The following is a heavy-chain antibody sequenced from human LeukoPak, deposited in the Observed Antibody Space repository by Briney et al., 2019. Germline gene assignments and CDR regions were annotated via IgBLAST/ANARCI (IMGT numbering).Heavy chain of an antibody. V-gene: IGHV3-23*01. CDR2: MSDTGGGNT. Sequence: GRSLRLSCAASGFNFRRYAMRWVRPAPGKGREWVSSMSDTGGGNTYYADSVRGRFAISRDNSKNMLYLQMNSLRAEDTAVYYCAKQGTLGGSWYLPDSWGQGTLVTVSS. CDR3: AKQGTLGGSWYLPDS. D-gene: IGHD6-13*01. CDR1: GFNFRRYA. J-gene: IGHJ5*02.